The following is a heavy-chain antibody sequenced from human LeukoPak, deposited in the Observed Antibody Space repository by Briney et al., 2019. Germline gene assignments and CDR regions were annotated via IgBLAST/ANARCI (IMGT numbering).Heavy chain of an antibody. D-gene: IGHD1-26*01. CDR2: IDGTGGDT. Sequence: GGFLRLSCAASGFTFNNNAMWWVRQAPGQGLEWVSTIDGTGGDTYYADSVKGRFTISRDNSKNTLHLQMNSLRAEDAAVYYCARQRSGSNWDCWGQGTLVTVSS. J-gene: IGHJ4*02. CDR3: ARQRSGSNWDC. V-gene: IGHV3-23*01. CDR1: GFTFNNNA.